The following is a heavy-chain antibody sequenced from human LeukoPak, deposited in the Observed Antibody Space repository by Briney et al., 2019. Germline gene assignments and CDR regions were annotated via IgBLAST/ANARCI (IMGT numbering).Heavy chain of an antibody. D-gene: IGHD5-18*01. V-gene: IGHV3-30*18. CDR1: GFTFSSYG. CDR3: AKVARSAGYSYGLSDY. Sequence: GGSLRLSCAASGFTFSSYGMHWVRQAPGKGLEWVAVISYDGSNKYYADSVKGRFTISRANSKNTLYLQMNSLRAEDTAVYYCAKVARSAGYSYGLSDYWGQGTLVTVSS. CDR2: ISYDGSNK. J-gene: IGHJ4*02.